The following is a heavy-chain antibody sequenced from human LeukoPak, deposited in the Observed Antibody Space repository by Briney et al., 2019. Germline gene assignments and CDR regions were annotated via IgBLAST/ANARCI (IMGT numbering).Heavy chain of an antibody. CDR2: ISYDGSNK. CDR3: ARDPAAGGLDY. J-gene: IGHJ4*02. Sequence: PGRSLRLSCAASGFTFSSYAMHWVRQAPGKGLEWVAVISYDGSNKYYADSVKGRFTISRDNSKNTLYLQMNSLRAEDTAVYYCARDPAAGGLDYWGQGTLVTVSS. V-gene: IGHV3-30*04. D-gene: IGHD6-25*01. CDR1: GFTFSSYA.